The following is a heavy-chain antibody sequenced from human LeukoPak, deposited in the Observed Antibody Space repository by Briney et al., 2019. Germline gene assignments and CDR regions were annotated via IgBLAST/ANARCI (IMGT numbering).Heavy chain of an antibody. Sequence: GGSLRLSCAASGFTFSSYEMNWVRQAPGKGLEWVSYISSSGSTKYYADSVKGRFTISRDNAKNSLYLQMNSLRAEDAAVYYCAKALVTSCRGAYCYPFDYWGQGTLVTVSS. V-gene: IGHV3-48*03. J-gene: IGHJ4*02. CDR2: ISSSGSTK. CDR1: GFTFSSYE. D-gene: IGHD2-21*01. CDR3: AKALVTSCRGAYCYPFDY.